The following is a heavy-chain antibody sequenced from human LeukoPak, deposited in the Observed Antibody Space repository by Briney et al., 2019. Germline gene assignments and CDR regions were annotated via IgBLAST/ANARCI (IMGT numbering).Heavy chain of an antibody. CDR3: ARRRAEGGNNGLYNWFDP. D-gene: IGHD5-24*01. V-gene: IGHV4-59*08. Sequence: KPSETLSLTCTASGDSISSYCWSWIRQPPGEGLDWIASICYSGGTNYNPSLKSRITVSIDTSKNQFSLKVSSVTAADTAVYCCARRRAEGGNNGLYNWFDPWGQGTLVTVS. J-gene: IGHJ5*02. CDR1: GDSISSYC. CDR2: ICYSGGT.